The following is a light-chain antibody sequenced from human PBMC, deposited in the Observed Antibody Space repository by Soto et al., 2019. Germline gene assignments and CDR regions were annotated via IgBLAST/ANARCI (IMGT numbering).Light chain of an antibody. V-gene: IGKV3-20*01. Sequence: ESVLTQSPGTLSLSPGERATLSCRASQSVSSGSLAWYQQRPGQAPRLLIYGASSRATGIPDRFSGSGSGTDFTLTISRLEPEDFAVYYCQQYGSSPLTFGGGTKVDIK. CDR1: QSVSSGS. CDR2: GAS. CDR3: QQYGSSPLT. J-gene: IGKJ4*01.